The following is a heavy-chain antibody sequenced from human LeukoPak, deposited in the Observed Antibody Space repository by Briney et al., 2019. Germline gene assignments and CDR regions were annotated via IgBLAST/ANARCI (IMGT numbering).Heavy chain of an antibody. Sequence: ASVKVSCKASGYTFTSYYMHWVRQAPGQGLEWMGIINPSGGSTSYAQKFKGRVTMTRDMSTSTVYMELSSLSSEDTAVYYCARGYCSGGSCLNWFDPWGQGTLVTVSS. D-gene: IGHD2-15*01. CDR1: GYTFTSYY. V-gene: IGHV1-46*01. CDR2: INPSGGST. CDR3: ARGYCSGGSCLNWFDP. J-gene: IGHJ5*02.